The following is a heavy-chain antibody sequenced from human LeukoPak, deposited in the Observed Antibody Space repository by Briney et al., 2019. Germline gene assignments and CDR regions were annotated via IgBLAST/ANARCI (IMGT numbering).Heavy chain of an antibody. CDR3: ARDSGRYYDY. V-gene: IGHV3-72*01. Sequence: PGGSLRLSCAASGFTFRSYEMNWVRQAPGQGLEWVGRSRNKANSYTTEYAASVKGRFTISRDESKNSLYLQMNSLKTEDTAVYYCARDSGRYYDYWGQGTLVTVSS. CDR2: SRNKANSYTT. D-gene: IGHD1-26*01. CDR1: GFTFRSYE. J-gene: IGHJ4*02.